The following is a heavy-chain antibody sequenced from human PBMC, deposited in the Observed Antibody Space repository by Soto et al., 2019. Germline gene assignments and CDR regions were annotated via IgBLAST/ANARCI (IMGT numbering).Heavy chain of an antibody. CDR3: ARDRLYSSNWYEIDH. D-gene: IGHD6-13*01. V-gene: IGHV4-59*01. Sequence: SSETLSLTCTVSGGSISNYYWSWIRQAPGKGLEWIGYIFSSGSAHYSPSLKSRVTMSVDTSKNQFSLKLTSVTAADTAVYYCARDRLYSSNWYEIDHWRQVTLVTVS. CDR2: IFSSGSA. CDR1: GGSISNYY. J-gene: IGHJ4*02.